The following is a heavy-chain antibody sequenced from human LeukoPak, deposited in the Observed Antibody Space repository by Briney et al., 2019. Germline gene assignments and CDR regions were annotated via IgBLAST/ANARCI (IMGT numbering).Heavy chain of an antibody. J-gene: IGHJ6*02. CDR2: ISAYNGNT. CDR3: ARERSYGGLSGGMDV. CDR1: GGTFSSYA. V-gene: IGHV1-18*01. Sequence: GASVKVSCKASGGTFSSYAISWVRQAPGQGLEWMGWISAYNGNTNYAQKLQGRVTMTTDTSTSTAYMELRSLRSDDTAVYYCARERSYGGLSGGMDVWGQGTTVTVSS. D-gene: IGHD4-23*01.